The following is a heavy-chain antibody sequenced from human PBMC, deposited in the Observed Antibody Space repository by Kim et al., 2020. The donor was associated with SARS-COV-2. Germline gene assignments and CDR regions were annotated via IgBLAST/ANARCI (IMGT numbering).Heavy chain of an antibody. CDR1: GFTFSRHE. CDR3: ARGKSVDAY. Sequence: AGSLRLSCAASGFTFSRHEMNWVRQAPGKRLEWVSYITENGRTIYYADSVKGRFTISRDNAKSSLYLQMNSLRAEDTAVYYCARGKSVDAYWGQGTLVTVSS. V-gene: IGHV3-48*03. CDR2: ITENGRTI. D-gene: IGHD2-8*01. J-gene: IGHJ4*02.